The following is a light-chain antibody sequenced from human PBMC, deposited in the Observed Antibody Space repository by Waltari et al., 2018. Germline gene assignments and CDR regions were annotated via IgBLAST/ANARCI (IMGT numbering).Light chain of an antibody. CDR3: QSYDTSLSVV. CDR2: GVN. CDR1: GSNIGAGYD. V-gene: IGLV1-40*01. Sequence: QSVLTPPPSVSGAPGQRVTIPCTGGGSNIGAGYDVHWYRQLPGKAPELLIYGVNNRPAGVPDRFFGSLSGTSASLAITGLQAEDEADYYCQSYDTSLSVVFGGGTKLTV. J-gene: IGLJ2*01.